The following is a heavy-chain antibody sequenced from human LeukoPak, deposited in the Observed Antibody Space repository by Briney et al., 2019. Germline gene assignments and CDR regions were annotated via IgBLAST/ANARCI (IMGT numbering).Heavy chain of an antibody. CDR3: ARGGYCSSTSCSPSWFDP. D-gene: IGHD2-2*01. J-gene: IGHJ5*02. CDR2: MNPTRGNT. CDR1: GYTFTSYD. Sequence: ASVRISCKASGYTFTSYDINWVRQATGQGLEWMGWMNPTRGNTRYAQKFQGRVTITRNTSISTAYMELSSLRSEDTAVYYCARGGYCSSTSCSPSWFDPWGQGTLVTVSS. V-gene: IGHV1-8*03.